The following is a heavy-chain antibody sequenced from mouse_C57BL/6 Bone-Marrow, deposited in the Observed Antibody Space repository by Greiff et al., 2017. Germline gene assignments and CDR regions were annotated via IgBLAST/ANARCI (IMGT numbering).Heavy chain of an antibody. D-gene: IGHD1-1*01. CDR3: ARITTVVATDFDV. V-gene: IGHV1-19*01. J-gene: IGHJ1*03. CDR2: INPYNGGT. CDR1: GYTFTDYY. Sequence: EVQLQQSGPVLVKPGASVKMSCKASGYTFTDYYMNWVKQSHGKSLEWIGVINPYNGGTSYNQKFKGKATLTVDKSSSTAYMELNSLTSEDSAVYYCARITTVVATDFDVWGTGTTVTVSS.